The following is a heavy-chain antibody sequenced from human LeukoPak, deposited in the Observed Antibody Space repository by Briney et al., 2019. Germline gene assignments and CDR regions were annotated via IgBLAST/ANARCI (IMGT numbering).Heavy chain of an antibody. CDR2: INHSGST. J-gene: IGHJ4*02. CDR1: GGSFSGYY. V-gene: IGHV4-34*01. CDR3: ARRYYFDY. Sequence: SETLSLTCAVYGGSFSGYYWSWIRQPPGKGLEWIGEINHSGSTNYNPSLKSRVTISVDTSKNQFSLKLSSVTAADTAVYYCARRYYFDYWGQGTLVTVSS.